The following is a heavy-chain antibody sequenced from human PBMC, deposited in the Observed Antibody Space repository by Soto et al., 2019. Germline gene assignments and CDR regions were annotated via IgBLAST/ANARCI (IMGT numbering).Heavy chain of an antibody. CDR1: GFTFRSYA. CDR3: AKDVGYSHGSESYYNF. Sequence: GGSLRLSCAASGFTFRSYAMSWVRQAPGKGLEWVSGISGSAYNTYYADSVKGRFTVSRDNSQNTLSLQMNSLRAEDTAVYYCAKDVGYSHGSESYYNFWGQGTLVTVSS. V-gene: IGHV3-23*01. CDR2: ISGSAYNT. D-gene: IGHD3-10*01. J-gene: IGHJ4*02.